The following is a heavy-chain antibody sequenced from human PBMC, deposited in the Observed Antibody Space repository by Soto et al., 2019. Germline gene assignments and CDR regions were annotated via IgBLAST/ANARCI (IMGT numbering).Heavy chain of an antibody. CDR2: IIPLFGTA. D-gene: IGHD5-12*01. V-gene: IGHV1-69*13. CDR3: ARPVEMATISRSYLFY. J-gene: IGHJ4*02. Sequence: SVKVSCKASGGTFNNYASNWVRQAPGQGLEWMGGIIPLFGTANYAQKFQGRVTITADESTSTAYLDLSSLRSEDTAVYYCARPVEMATISRSYLFYWGQGTLVTVSS. CDR1: GGTFNNYA.